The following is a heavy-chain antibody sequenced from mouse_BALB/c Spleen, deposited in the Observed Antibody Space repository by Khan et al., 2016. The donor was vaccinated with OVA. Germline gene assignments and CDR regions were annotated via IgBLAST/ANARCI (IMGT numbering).Heavy chain of an antibody. CDR2: INPTSGYT. V-gene: IGHV1-7*01. CDR3: ARDTIDY. Sequence: QVHLQQLGAEQAKPGASGKMSCKTSGYTFSSYWMHGVKKRPGQGLEWIGYINPTSGYTEYNEKFKDKATLSADKSSSTAYMQPTSLTSEDAAVYYCARDTIDYWGQGTTLTVSS. CDR1: GYTFSSYW. J-gene: IGHJ2*01.